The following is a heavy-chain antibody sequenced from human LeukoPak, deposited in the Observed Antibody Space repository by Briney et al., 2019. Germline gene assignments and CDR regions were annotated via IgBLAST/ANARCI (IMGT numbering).Heavy chain of an antibody. CDR1: GFTFGDYA. CDR2: IRSKAYGGTT. V-gene: IGHV3-49*03. Sequence: PGGSLRLSCTASGFTFGDYAMSWFRQAPGKGLEWVGSIRSKAYGGTTEYAASVKGRFTISRDDSKSIAYLQMNSLKTEDTAVYYCTREPLGDYYDSSGPDYWGQGTLVTVSS. CDR3: TREPLGDYYDSSGPDY. J-gene: IGHJ4*02. D-gene: IGHD3-22*01.